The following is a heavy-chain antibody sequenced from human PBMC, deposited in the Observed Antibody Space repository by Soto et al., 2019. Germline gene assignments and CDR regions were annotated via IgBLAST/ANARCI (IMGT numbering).Heavy chain of an antibody. V-gene: IGHV3-48*02. J-gene: IGHJ1*01. CDR2: INSSSSII. CDR3: ARDSDVSRLEH. CDR1: GFSFSNYG. Sequence: EVQLVESGGGLVQPGGSLRLSCAASGFSFSNYGMNWVRQAPGKGLEWVSYINSSSSIIHYADSVKGRYTISRDNAKRSLYLQMNSLRDDVTAVYYWARDSDVSRLEHWGQGTLVTVSS.